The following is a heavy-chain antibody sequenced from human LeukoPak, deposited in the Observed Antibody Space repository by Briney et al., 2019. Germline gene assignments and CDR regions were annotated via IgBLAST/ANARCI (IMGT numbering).Heavy chain of an antibody. CDR2: IYYSGTT. D-gene: IGHD6-25*01. CDR1: GGSMNSTSYY. Sequence: SETLSLTCTVSGGSMNSTSYYWGWIRQPPGKGPDWIANIYYSGTTYYNPSLKSRVTISVDMSKNQFSLILRSVTAADTAVYYCARLGYSTGWYNSCGQGTLVTVSS. J-gene: IGHJ5*01. V-gene: IGHV4-39*01. CDR3: ARLGYSTGWYNS.